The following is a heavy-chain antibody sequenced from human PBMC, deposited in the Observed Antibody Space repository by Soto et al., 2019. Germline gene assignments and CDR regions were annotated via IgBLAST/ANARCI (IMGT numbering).Heavy chain of an antibody. CDR2: ISAYNGNT. D-gene: IGHD3-3*01. CDR1: GYTFTSYG. J-gene: IGHJ4*02. Sequence: GASVKVSCKASGYTFTSYGISWVRQAPGQGLEWMGWISAYNGNTNYAQKLQGRVTMTTDTSTSTAYMELRSLRSDDTAVYYCAREGPITIFGVVTNPIDYWGQGTLVTVSS. V-gene: IGHV1-18*01. CDR3: AREGPITIFGVVTNPIDY.